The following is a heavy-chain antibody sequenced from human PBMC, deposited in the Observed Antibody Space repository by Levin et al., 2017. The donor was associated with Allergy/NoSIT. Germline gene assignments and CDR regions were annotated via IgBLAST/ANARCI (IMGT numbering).Heavy chain of an antibody. CDR1: GFTFSSYG. Sequence: GGSLRLSCAASGFTFSSYGMHWVRQAPGKGLEWVAVIWYDGSNKYYADSVKGRFTISRDNSKNTLYLQMNSLRAEDTAVYYCARDSGGASFDPWGQGTLVTVSS. D-gene: IGHD2-8*02. V-gene: IGHV3-33*01. CDR3: ARDSGGASFDP. CDR2: IWYDGSNK. J-gene: IGHJ5*02.